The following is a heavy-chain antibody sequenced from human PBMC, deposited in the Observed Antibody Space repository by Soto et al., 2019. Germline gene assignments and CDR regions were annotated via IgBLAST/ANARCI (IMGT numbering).Heavy chain of an antibody. CDR1: GFTFSNYW. CDR3: ARGYQLIESEY. J-gene: IGHJ4*02. V-gene: IGHV3-74*01. D-gene: IGHD2-2*01. Sequence: GGSLRLSCAASGFTFSNYWMHWVRQVPGKGLMWVSRTNSDGSSASYADSVKGRFTVSRDNAKNTLYLQMNSLRAEDTAVYYCARGYQLIESEYWGQGTLVTVSS. CDR2: TNSDGSSA.